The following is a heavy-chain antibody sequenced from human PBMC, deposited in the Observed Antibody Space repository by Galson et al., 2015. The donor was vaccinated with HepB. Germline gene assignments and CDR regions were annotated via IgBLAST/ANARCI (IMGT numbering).Heavy chain of an antibody. V-gene: IGHV3-74*01. CDR3: ARSRMGNQYGMDV. J-gene: IGHJ6*02. D-gene: IGHD5/OR15-5a*01. CDR2: IHSGGSGT. Sequence: SLRLSCAASGFTFSSYWMHWARHAPGKGLAWVSRIHSGGSGTIYADSVKGRFTISRDNAKNTLYLQMNSLRAEDTAVYYCARSRMGNQYGMDVWGQGTTVTVSS. CDR1: GFTFSSYW.